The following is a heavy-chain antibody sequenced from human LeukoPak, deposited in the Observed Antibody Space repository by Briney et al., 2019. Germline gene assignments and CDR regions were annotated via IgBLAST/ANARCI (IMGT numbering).Heavy chain of an antibody. CDR1: GFTFSSYS. Sequence: PGGSLRLSCAASGFTFSSYSMNWVRQAPGKGLEWVSAISGSGGSTYYADSVEGRFTISRDNSKNTLYLQMNSLRAEDTAVYYCAKDRVEWEPPRYFQHWGQGTLVTVSS. CDR2: ISGSGGST. CDR3: AKDRVEWEPPRYFQH. D-gene: IGHD1-26*01. J-gene: IGHJ1*01. V-gene: IGHV3-23*01.